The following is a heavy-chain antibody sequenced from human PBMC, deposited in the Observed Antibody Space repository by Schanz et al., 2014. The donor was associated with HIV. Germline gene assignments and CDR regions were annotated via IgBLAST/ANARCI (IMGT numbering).Heavy chain of an antibody. CDR3: ARGDFGGNSVDY. J-gene: IGHJ4*01. V-gene: IGHV4-61*01. CDR2: MYYGSGT. Sequence: QVQLQESGPGLVKPSETLSLTCTVSGGSVRSESYYWSWIRQPPGKGLEWIGYMYYGSGTNYNPTLKNRVTILGETSKTQFPLTLTSVTAADTAVYFCARGDFGGNSVDYWGHGNMVTVSS. D-gene: IGHD4-17*01. CDR1: GGSVRSESYY.